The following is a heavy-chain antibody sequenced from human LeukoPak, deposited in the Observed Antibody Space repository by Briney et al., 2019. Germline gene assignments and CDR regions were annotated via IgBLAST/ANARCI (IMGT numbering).Heavy chain of an antibody. D-gene: IGHD3-22*01. CDR3: ARDRDSVYYDSSGYYYDYYYGMDV. V-gene: IGHV4-59*01. CDR1: GGSISSYY. J-gene: IGHJ6*02. Sequence: PSETLSLTCTVSGGSISSYYWSWIRQPPGKGLEWIGYIYYSGSTSYNPSLKSRVTISVDTSKNQFSLKLSSVTAADTAVYYCARDRDSVYYDSSGYYYDYYYGMDVWGQGTTVTVSS. CDR2: IYYSGST.